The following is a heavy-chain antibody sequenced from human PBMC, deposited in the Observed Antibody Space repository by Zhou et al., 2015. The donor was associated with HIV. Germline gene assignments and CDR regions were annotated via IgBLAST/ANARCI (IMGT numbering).Heavy chain of an antibody. D-gene: IGHD2-8*01. CDR1: GFTFSNYA. CDR2: IFSDGNT. J-gene: IGHJ6*02. V-gene: IGHV3-66*01. CDR3: TRDSHAKYETNAGSYYYHYYGMDV. Sequence: EVQLLESGGGLVQPGRSVRLSCAASGFTFSNYAMHWVRQAPGKGLEWVSLIFSDGNTYYAGSVQGRFTISRDKSKNTLYLQMNTLRPDDTAIYYCTRDSHAKYETNAGSYYYHYYGMDVWGQGTTVTVSS.